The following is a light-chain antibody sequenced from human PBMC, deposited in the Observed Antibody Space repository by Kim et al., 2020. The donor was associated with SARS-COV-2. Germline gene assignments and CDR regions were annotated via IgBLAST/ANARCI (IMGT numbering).Light chain of an antibody. CDR2: SAS. J-gene: IGKJ4*01. Sequence: DIVMTQSPDSLAVSLGERATINCKSSQSVFYSSNNKNSLAWFQQKPGQPPKLLISSASTRESGVPKRFSGSGSGTDFILTISSLQAEDVAVYYCQQYLAIPLTFGGETKVDIK. CDR1: QSVFYSSNNKNS. CDR3: QQYLAIPLT. V-gene: IGKV4-1*01.